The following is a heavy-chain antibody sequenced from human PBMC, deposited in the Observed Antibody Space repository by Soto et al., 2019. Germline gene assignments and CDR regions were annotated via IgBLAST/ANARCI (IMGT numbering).Heavy chain of an antibody. D-gene: IGHD2-2*01. J-gene: IGHJ4*02. V-gene: IGHV4-34*01. CDR2: INHSGST. CDR3: ARRNIIMPSEGCDY. Sequence: SETLSLTCAVYGGSFSGYYWSWIRQPPGKGLEWIGEINHSGSTNYNPSLKSRVTISVDTSKNQFSLKLSSVTAADTAVYYCARRNIIMPSEGCDYWGQGTLVTVSS. CDR1: GGSFSGYY.